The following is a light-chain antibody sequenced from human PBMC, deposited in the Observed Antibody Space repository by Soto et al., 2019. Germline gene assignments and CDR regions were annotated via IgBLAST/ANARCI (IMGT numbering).Light chain of an antibody. J-gene: IGLJ2*01. CDR2: EVT. V-gene: IGLV2-8*01. CDR3: SSYAGSNNVV. CDR1: SSDVGGHNY. Sequence: QSVLTQPASVSGSPGQSITISCTGTSSDVGGHNYVSWYQQYPGKAPKVMIYEVTKRPSGVPDRFSGSKSGNTASLTVSGLRAEDEAYYYYSSYAGSNNVVFGGGTKVTVL.